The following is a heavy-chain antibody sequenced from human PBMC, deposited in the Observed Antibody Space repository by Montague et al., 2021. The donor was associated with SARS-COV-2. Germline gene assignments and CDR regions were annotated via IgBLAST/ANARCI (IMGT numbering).Heavy chain of an antibody. CDR3: VRYGSSWEYFDY. V-gene: IGHV3-23*01. Sequence: SLRLSCAASGLTPDSYVMTWVRQAPGKGLEWVSSFNTRDGSTYYSDPVKGRFSISRDRSNNPLYLELSSLRAEDTALYYCVRYGSSWEYFDYWGQGPLVTVSS. CDR2: FNTRDGST. D-gene: IGHD2-15*01. CDR1: GLTPDSYV. J-gene: IGHJ4*02.